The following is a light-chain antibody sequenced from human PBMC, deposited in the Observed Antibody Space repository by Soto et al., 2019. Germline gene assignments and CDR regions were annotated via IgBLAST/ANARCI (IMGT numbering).Light chain of an antibody. CDR3: CSYGGSNNWV. Sequence: QSALTQPPSASGSPGQAVAISCTGTSSDVGGYNYVSWYQQPPGKAPKLVIYEATKRPSGVPDRFSGSKSGNTASLTVSGLQADDEADYYCCSYGGSNNWVFGGGTKLTVL. J-gene: IGLJ3*02. V-gene: IGLV2-8*01. CDR2: EAT. CDR1: SSDVGGYNY.